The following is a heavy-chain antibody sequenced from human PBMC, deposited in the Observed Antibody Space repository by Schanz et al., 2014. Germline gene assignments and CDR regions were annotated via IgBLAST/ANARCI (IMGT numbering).Heavy chain of an antibody. J-gene: IGHJ6*02. CDR1: RFTFSTYA. D-gene: IGHD1-20*01. V-gene: IGHV3-21*01. Sequence: EVQLVESGGGLVQPGGSLRLSCAASRFTFSTYAMNWVRQAPGKGLEWVSSITASGDYMHYADSVKGRFTISRDNARNSLYLQMNNLRVEDTAVYYCARRITGTHHNPYYHGMDVWGQGTTVIVSS. CDR2: ITASGDYM. CDR3: ARRITGTHHNPYYHGMDV.